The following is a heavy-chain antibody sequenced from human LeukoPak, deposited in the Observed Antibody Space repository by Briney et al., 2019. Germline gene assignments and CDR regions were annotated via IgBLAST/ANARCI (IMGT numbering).Heavy chain of an antibody. V-gene: IGHV3-30*04. CDR2: ISYDGSNK. D-gene: IGHD2-15*01. Sequence: GSLRLSCAASGFTFSSYAMHWVRQAPGKGLEWVAVISYDGSNKYYADSVKGRFTISRDNSKNTLYLQMNSLRAEDTAVYYCASLAGYRCSGGSCYSLDYWGQGTLVTVSS. CDR3: ASLAGYRCSGGSCYSLDY. J-gene: IGHJ4*02. CDR1: GFTFSSYA.